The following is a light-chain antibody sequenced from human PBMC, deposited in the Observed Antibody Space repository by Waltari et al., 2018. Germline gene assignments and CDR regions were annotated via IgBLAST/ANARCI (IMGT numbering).Light chain of an antibody. Sequence: QSVLTQPPSASGTPGQRVTISCSGSSSNIGINTVNWYQQLPGTAPKLLIYRNNQRPSGVPDRSSGSKSGTSASLAISGLQSEDEADYYCAVWDDSLNGWVFGGGTKLTVL. CDR1: SSNIGINT. V-gene: IGLV1-44*01. CDR3: AVWDDSLNGWV. J-gene: IGLJ3*02. CDR2: RNN.